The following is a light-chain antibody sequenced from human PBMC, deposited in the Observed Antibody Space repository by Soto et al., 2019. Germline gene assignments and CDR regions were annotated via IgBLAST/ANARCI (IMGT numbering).Light chain of an antibody. CDR2: EVS. V-gene: IGLV2-14*01. CDR1: HSDVGGYDR. J-gene: IGLJ3*02. Sequence: QSVLTQPASVSASPGQSITISCTGTHSDVGGYDRVSWSQQHPGKPPKLIIFEVSYRPSGVSNRFSGSKSGNTASLTISGLQPEDESDYYCTSFTSTNTCVFCGGTQLTVL. CDR3: TSFTSTNTCV.